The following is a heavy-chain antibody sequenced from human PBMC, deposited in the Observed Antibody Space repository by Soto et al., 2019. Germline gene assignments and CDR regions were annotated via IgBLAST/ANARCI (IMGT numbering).Heavy chain of an antibody. V-gene: IGHV4-61*01. J-gene: IGHJ6*02. CDR2: IYYTGTT. D-gene: IGHD3-3*01. CDR3: ASLQCDGLWSGSAPMDV. Sequence: SETLSLTCTVSGGSVSSGRYQWSWIRQSPGKGLEWIGYIYYTGTTNYNPSLKSRVTISVDTSKNQFSLKLTSVPAADTALYFCASLQCDGLWSGSAPMDVWDQGTSVTVSS. CDR1: GGSVSSGRYQ.